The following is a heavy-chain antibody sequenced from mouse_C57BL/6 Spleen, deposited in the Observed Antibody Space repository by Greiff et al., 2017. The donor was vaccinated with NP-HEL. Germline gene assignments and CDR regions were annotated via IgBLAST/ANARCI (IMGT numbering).Heavy chain of an antibody. CDR2: IDPSDSYT. J-gene: IGHJ2*01. D-gene: IGHD2-1*01. V-gene: IGHV1-69*01. CDR1: GYTFTSYW. CDR3: ARGSIGNYRSFDY. Sequence: QVQLQQPGAELVMPGASVKLSCKASGYTFTSYWMHWVKQRPGQGLEWIGEIDPSDSYTNYNQKFKGKSTLTVDKSSSTAYMQLSSLTSEDSAVYYCARGSIGNYRSFDYWGQGTTLTVSS.